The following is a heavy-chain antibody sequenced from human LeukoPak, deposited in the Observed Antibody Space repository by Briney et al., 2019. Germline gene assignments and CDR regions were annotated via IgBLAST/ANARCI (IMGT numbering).Heavy chain of an antibody. J-gene: IGHJ6*02. CDR1: GGTFSSYA. V-gene: IGHV1-69*13. D-gene: IGHD5-18*01. Sequence: ASVKASCKASGGTFSSYAISWVRQAPGQGLEWMGGIIPIFGTANYAQKFQGRVTITADEPTSTAYMELSSLRSEDTAVYYCARVNYTAMAPGGYYYYGMDVWGQGTTVTVSS. CDR3: ARVNYTAMAPGGYYYYGMDV. CDR2: IIPIFGTA.